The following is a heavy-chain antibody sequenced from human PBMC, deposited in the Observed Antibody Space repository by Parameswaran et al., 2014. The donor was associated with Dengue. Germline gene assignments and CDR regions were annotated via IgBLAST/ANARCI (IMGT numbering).Heavy chain of an antibody. Sequence: WIRQPPGKRLEWVSAISGSGGSTYYADSVKGRFTISRDNSKNTLYLQMNSLRAEDTAVYYCAKDLAPLTTQIAVAALFDYWGQGTLVTVSS. CDR2: ISGSGGST. D-gene: IGHD6-19*01. J-gene: IGHJ4*02. CDR3: AKDLAPLTTQIAVAALFDY. V-gene: IGHV3-23*01.